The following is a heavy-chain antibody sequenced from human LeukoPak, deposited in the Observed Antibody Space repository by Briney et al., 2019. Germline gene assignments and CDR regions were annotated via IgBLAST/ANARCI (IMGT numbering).Heavy chain of an antibody. CDR3: ARDPTPKWELLPYFDY. Sequence: PGGSLRLSCAASGFTFSSYWMSCVRQAPGKGLEWVANIKQDGSEKYYVDSVKGRFTISRDNAKNSLYLQMNSLRAEDTAVYYCARDPTPKWELLPYFDYWGQGTLVTVSS. D-gene: IGHD1-26*01. V-gene: IGHV3-7*01. CDR1: GFTFSSYW. CDR2: IKQDGSEK. J-gene: IGHJ4*02.